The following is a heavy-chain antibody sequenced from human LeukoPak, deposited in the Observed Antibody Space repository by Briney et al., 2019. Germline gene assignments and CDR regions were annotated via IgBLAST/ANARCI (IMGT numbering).Heavy chain of an antibody. CDR3: AREGRRIMSSPVYYYYYYYMDV. CDR1: GYTFTDYY. D-gene: IGHD1-14*01. CDR2: ISAYNGNT. J-gene: IGHJ6*03. Sequence: GASVKVSCKASGYTFTDYYIHWVRQAPGQGLEWMGWISAYNGNTNYAQKLQGRVTMTTDTSTSTAYMELRSLRSDDTAVYYCAREGRRIMSSPVYYYYYYYMDVWGKGTTVTVSS. V-gene: IGHV1-18*04.